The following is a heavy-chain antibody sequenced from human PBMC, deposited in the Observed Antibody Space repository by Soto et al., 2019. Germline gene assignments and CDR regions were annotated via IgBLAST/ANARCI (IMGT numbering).Heavy chain of an antibody. CDR3: ETVLGNWNGDDAFDI. D-gene: IGHD1-20*01. CDR2: FDPEDGET. CDR1: GYTPTELS. V-gene: IGHV1-24*01. Sequence: ASVKVSCKVSGYTPTELSMHWVRQAPGKGLEWMGGFDPEDGETIYAQKFQGRVTMTEDTSTDTAYMELSSLRSEDTAVYYCETVLGNWNGDDAFDIWGQGTMVTVSS. J-gene: IGHJ3*02.